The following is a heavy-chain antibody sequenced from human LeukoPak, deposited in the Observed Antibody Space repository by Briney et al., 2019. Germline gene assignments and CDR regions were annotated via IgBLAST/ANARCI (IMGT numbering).Heavy chain of an antibody. CDR1: GFTFSSYS. CDR3: ARDGDYYDSRGDAFDI. V-gene: IGHV3-21*01. D-gene: IGHD3-22*01. Sequence: GRSLRLSCAASGFTFSSYSMNWVGKAPTKAQKWDSSISSSSSYIYYADSVRGRLTISRDNAKNLLYLKMNSLRAEDTAVYYCARDGDYYDSRGDAFDIWGQGAMVSVAS. CDR2: ISSSSSYI. J-gene: IGHJ3*02.